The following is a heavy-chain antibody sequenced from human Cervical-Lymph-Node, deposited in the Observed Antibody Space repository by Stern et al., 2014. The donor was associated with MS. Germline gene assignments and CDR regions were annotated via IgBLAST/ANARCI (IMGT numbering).Heavy chain of an antibody. CDR2: IIPIFGTQ. CDR1: GGAFRNYA. V-gene: IGHV1-69*01. D-gene: IGHD3-10*01. Sequence: QVQLVQSGAEVKKPGSSVKVSCKASGGAFRNYAVIWVRQAPGQGLEWMGGIIPIFGTQNYAQKFQGRVTITADESTTTAYMELSSLRSEDTAVYYCARGLIIMVGGVIISPGDDAFDIWGQGTVVTVSS. CDR3: ARGLIIMVGGVIISPGDDAFDI. J-gene: IGHJ3*02.